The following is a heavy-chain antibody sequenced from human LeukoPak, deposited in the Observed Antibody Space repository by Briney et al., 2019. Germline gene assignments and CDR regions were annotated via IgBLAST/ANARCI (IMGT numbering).Heavy chain of an antibody. J-gene: IGHJ4*02. CDR2: ISYDGSNK. Sequence: PGGSLRLSCAASGFTFSSYGMHWVRQAPGKGLEWVAVISYDGSNKYYADSVKGRFTISRDNSKNTLSVQLRSLRAEDTAVYYCAKDLSYTSGASDHWGQGTLVTVSS. D-gene: IGHD6-19*01. CDR3: AKDLSYTSGASDH. V-gene: IGHV3-30*18. CDR1: GFTFSSYG.